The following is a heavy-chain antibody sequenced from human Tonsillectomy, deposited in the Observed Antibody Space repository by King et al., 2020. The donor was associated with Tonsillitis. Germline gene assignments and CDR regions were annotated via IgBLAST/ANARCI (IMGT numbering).Heavy chain of an antibody. CDR1: GGSISSYY. Sequence: VQLQESGPGLVKPSETLSLTCTVSGGSISSYYWSWIRQPPGKGLEWIGYIYYGGSTNYNPSLKSRVPISVDTSRNHYSLKLSSVTAADTAVYYCAKRDSSGTDDAFDIWGQGTMVTVSS. V-gene: IGHV4-59*08. CDR2: IYYGGST. CDR3: AKRDSSGTDDAFDI. J-gene: IGHJ3*02. D-gene: IGHD3-22*01.